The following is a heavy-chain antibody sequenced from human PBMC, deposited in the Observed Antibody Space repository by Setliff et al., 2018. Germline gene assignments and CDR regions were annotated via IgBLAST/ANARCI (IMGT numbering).Heavy chain of an antibody. V-gene: IGHV1-46*01. Sequence: ASVKVSCKASGYTFPNYYLHWVRQAPGQGLEWMGQINPASGSTTYAQKFQGRVTMTRDTSTSAVFLELSSLTSDDTAVYYCARAGGAALNRLGAAAPYYYYYMDVWGKGTTVTVSS. CDR2: INPASGST. D-gene: IGHD1-26*01. CDR1: GYTFPNYY. CDR3: ARAGGAALNRLGAAAPYYYYYMDV. J-gene: IGHJ6*03.